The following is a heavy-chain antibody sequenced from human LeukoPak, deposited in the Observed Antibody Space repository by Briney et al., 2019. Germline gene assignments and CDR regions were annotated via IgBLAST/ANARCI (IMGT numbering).Heavy chain of an antibody. Sequence: ASVKVSCKASGYTFAGYYMHWVRQAPGQGLEWMGWINPNSGGTNYAQKFQGRVTMTRDTSISTAYMELSRLRSDDTAVYYCARTSMIVVVGPFDYWGQGTLVTVSS. CDR1: GYTFAGYY. J-gene: IGHJ4*02. V-gene: IGHV1-2*02. D-gene: IGHD3-22*01. CDR3: ARTSMIVVVGPFDY. CDR2: INPNSGGT.